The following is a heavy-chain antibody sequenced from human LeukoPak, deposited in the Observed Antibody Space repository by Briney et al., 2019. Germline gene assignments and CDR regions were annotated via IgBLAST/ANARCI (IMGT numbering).Heavy chain of an antibody. V-gene: IGHV3-53*01. J-gene: IGHJ4*02. Sequence: GGSLRLSCAASGFTVSSNYMSWVRQAPGKGPEWVSLIYSSGNTYYTNSVKDRFTISSDNSQNTLYRQMNSLSAEDTAVYYCARTFLSGDGSKVGYFDYWGQGTLVTVSS. D-gene: IGHD5-24*01. CDR2: IYSSGNT. CDR3: ARTFLSGDGSKVGYFDY. CDR1: GFTVSSNY.